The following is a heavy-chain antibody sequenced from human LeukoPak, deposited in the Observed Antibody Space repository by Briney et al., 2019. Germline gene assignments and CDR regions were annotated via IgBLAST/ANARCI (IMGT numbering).Heavy chain of an antibody. CDR1: GYSFTSYW. D-gene: IGHD2-15*01. CDR2: IDPSDSYT. CDR3: ARHKPLGYCSGGSCYWGGFDY. V-gene: IGHV5-10-1*01. J-gene: IGHJ4*02. Sequence: GESLKISCKSDGYSFTSYWISWVRQMPGKGLEWMGRIDPSDSYTNYSPSFQGHVTISADKSISTAYLQWSSLKASDTAMYYCARHKPLGYCSGGSCYWGGFDYWGQGTLVTVSS.